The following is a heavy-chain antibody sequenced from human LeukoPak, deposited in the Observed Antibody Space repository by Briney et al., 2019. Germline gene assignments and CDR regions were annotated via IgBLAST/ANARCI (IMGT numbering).Heavy chain of an antibody. CDR3: ARERLKGNWFDP. J-gene: IGHJ5*02. CDR2: IYYSGST. CDR1: GGSISSYY. D-gene: IGHD5-12*01. V-gene: IGHV4-59*01. Sequence: SETLSLTCTVSGGSISSYYWSWIRQPPGKGLEWIGYIYYSGSTNYNPSLKSRVTISVDTSKNQFSLKLRSVTAADTAVYYCARERLKGNWFDPWGQGTLVTVSS.